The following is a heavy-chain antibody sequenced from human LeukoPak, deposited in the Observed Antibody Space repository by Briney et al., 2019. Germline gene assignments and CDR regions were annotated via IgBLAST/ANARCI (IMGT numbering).Heavy chain of an antibody. CDR1: GGSISSSSYY. Sequence: SETLSLTCTVSGGSISSSSYYWGWIRQPPGKGLEWIGEINHSGSTNYNPSLKSRVTISVDTSKNQFSLKLSSVTAADTAVYYCARGLAAVAAAGANDYWGQGTLVTVSS. V-gene: IGHV4-39*07. CDR3: ARGLAAVAAAGANDY. J-gene: IGHJ4*02. D-gene: IGHD6-13*01. CDR2: INHSGST.